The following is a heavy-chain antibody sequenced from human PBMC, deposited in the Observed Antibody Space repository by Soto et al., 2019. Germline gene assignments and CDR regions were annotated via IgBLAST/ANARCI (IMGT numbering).Heavy chain of an antibody. CDR1: GFTFSSYA. J-gene: IGHJ4*02. D-gene: IGHD6-13*01. Sequence: PGGSLRLSCAASGFTFSSYAMSWVRQAPGKGLEWVSAISGSGGSTCYADSVKGRFTISRDNSKNTLYLQMNSLRAEDTAVYYCAKASSSWPLGYYFDYWGQGTLVTVSS. CDR2: ISGSGGST. V-gene: IGHV3-23*01. CDR3: AKASSSWPLGYYFDY.